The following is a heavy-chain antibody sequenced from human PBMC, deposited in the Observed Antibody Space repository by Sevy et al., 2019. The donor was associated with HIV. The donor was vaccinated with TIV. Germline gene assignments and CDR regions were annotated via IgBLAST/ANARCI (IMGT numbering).Heavy chain of an antibody. Sequence: ASVKVSCKASGYTFTSYDINWVRQATGQGLEWMGWMNPNSGNTGYAQKFQGRVTITRNTSISTAYMELSSQRSEDTAVYYCARGGPNYYGSGSYYNYYYYYYMDVWGKGTTVTVSS. CDR1: GYTFTSYD. J-gene: IGHJ6*03. V-gene: IGHV1-8*03. D-gene: IGHD3-10*01. CDR2: MNPNSGNT. CDR3: ARGGPNYYGSGSYYNYYYYYYMDV.